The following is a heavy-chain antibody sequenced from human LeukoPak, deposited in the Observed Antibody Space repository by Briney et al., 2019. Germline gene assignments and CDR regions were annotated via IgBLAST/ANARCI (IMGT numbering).Heavy chain of an antibody. V-gene: IGHV3-21*01. Sequence: PGGSLRLSCAASGFTFSSYSMNWVRQAPGKGLEWVSSISSSTTYIYYADSVKGRFTISRDNAKNSLNLQMNSLRAEDTAVYYCARDGNIAACDYWGQGTLVTVSS. J-gene: IGHJ4*02. CDR1: GFTFSSYS. D-gene: IGHD6-25*01. CDR3: ARDGNIAACDY. CDR2: ISSSTTYI.